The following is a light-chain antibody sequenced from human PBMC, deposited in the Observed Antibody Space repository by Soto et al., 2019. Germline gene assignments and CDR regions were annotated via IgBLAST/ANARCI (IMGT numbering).Light chain of an antibody. CDR1: QSVSSY. CDR3: QQRSDWPST. V-gene: IGKV3-11*01. CDR2: DAS. Sequence: EIVLTQSPATLSLSPGERATLSCRASQSVSSYLAWYQQKPGQALRLLIYDASNRATGIPARFSGSGSGTDFTLTISSLEPADFAVYYCQQRSDWPSTFGGGTKVQIK. J-gene: IGKJ4*01.